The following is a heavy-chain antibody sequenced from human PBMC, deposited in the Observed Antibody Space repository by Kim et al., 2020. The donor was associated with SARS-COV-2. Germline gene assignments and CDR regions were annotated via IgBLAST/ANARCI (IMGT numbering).Heavy chain of an antibody. CDR3: TRHLSGSSWFDY. Sequence: YYTPSLKSRVTLSVETSRNQFSLKLSSVTAADTAVFYCTRHLSGSSWFDYWGQGTLVTVSS. D-gene: IGHD6-13*01. J-gene: IGHJ4*02. V-gene: IGHV4-39*01.